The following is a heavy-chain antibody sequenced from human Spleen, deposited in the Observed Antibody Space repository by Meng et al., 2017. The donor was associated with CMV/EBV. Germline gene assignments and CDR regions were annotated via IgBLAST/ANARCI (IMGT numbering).Heavy chain of an antibody. D-gene: IGHD3-16*01. V-gene: IGHV3-30*04. Sequence: GGSLRLSCAASRFTFTNFAIHWVRQAPGKGLEWVAVISYDGSNEYYVDSVKGRFTISRDSSKNTLYLQMNSLRAEDTAVYYCARVALRGTYYYYYGMDVWGQGTTVTVSS. J-gene: IGHJ6*02. CDR3: ARVALRGTYYYYYGMDV. CDR2: ISYDGSNE. CDR1: RFTFTNFA.